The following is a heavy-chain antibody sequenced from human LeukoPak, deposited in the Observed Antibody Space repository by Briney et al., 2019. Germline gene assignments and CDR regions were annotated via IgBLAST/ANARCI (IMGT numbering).Heavy chain of an antibody. CDR3: AREGDWSALDF. CDR2: IYMRGNT. Sequence: SETLPLTCTVSGGSLSAYYWNWIRQPAGKGLEWVGRIYMRGNTNYNPSLKSRVVISMDTSKNQFSLRLTSVTAADTAVYFCAREGDWSALDFWGQGTLVTVSS. J-gene: IGHJ4*02. V-gene: IGHV4-4*07. CDR1: GGSLSAYY. D-gene: IGHD2-21*01.